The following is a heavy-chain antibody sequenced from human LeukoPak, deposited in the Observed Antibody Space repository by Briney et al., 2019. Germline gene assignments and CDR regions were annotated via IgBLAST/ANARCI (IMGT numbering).Heavy chain of an antibody. CDR1: GGIFSSYA. D-gene: IGHD6-19*01. V-gene: IGHV1-69*06. J-gene: IGHJ4*02. CDR3: ASGSGWQKGCGY. CDR2: IIPIFGTA. Sequence: ASVKVSCTASGGIFSSYAICWVRQAPGQGLEWMGGIIPIFGTAHYAQKSQGRVTITPDKSTSTAYMELSSLGSEDTAVYYCASGSGWQKGCGYRGQGTLVTVSS.